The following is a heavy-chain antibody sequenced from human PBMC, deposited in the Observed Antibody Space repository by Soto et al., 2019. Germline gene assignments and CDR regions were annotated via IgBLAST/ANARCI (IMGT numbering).Heavy chain of an antibody. J-gene: IGHJ4*02. D-gene: IGHD2-2*01. CDR2: IYYSGST. V-gene: IGHV4-31*03. CDR1: GGSISSGGYY. CDR3: ARSSTSANYFAY. Sequence: QVQLQVSGPGLVKPSQTLSLTCTVSGGSISSGGYYWSWIRQHPGKGLEWIGYIYYSGSTYYNPSLKSRVTISVDTSKNQFALKLNSVIAAATAVYYCARSSTSANYFAYWGQVTLVTVSS.